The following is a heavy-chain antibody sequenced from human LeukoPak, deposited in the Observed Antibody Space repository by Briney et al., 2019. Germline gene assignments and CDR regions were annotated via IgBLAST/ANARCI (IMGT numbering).Heavy chain of an antibody. J-gene: IGHJ3*02. CDR1: GFTFSSYS. CDR2: ISSSSYM. V-gene: IGHV3-21*01. Sequence: GGSLRLSCAASGFTFSSYSMNWVRQAPGKGLEWVSSISSSSYMYYADSVKGRFTISRDNAKNSLYLQMNSLRAEDTAVYYCARDGAIVGASPPVDAFDIWGQGTMVTVSS. D-gene: IGHD1-26*01. CDR3: ARDGAIVGASPPVDAFDI.